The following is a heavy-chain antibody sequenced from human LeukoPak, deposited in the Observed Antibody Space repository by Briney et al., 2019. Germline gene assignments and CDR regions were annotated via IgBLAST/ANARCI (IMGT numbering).Heavy chain of an antibody. CDR1: GGSISSYY. J-gene: IGHJ5*02. CDR2: IYTSGTI. V-gene: IGHV4-4*07. CDR3: ARDSGTTGEVKFDP. D-gene: IGHD3-10*01. Sequence: SETLSLTCTVSGGSISSYYWSWIRQPAGTALEWIGRIYTSGTITYNPSLKSRVTMSVDTSKNQFSLKLSSVTAADAAVYYCARDSGTTGEVKFDPWGQGTLVTVSS.